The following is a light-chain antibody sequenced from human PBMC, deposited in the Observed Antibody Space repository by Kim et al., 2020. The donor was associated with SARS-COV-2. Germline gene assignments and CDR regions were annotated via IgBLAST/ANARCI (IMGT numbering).Light chain of an antibody. J-gene: IGKJ1*01. Sequence: EIVLTQSPDTLSLSPGERATLSCRASQSVKNNYLAWYQQKPGQAPRLLIYDASSRATGIPDRVSGSASGTDFTLTISRLEPEDFAVYYCQQYGRSPRTFGQGSKVDIK. V-gene: IGKV3-20*01. CDR2: DAS. CDR3: QQYGRSPRT. CDR1: QSVKNNY.